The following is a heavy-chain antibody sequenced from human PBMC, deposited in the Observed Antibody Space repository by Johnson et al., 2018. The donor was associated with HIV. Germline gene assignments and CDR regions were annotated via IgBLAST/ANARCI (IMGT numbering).Heavy chain of an antibody. D-gene: IGHD2/OR15-2a*01. CDR3: VFFYASFDI. V-gene: IGHV3-30*03. J-gene: IGHJ3*02. Sequence: VQLVESGGGVVQPGRSLRLSCAASGFTFSSYGMHWVRQAPGKGLEWVAVISYDGSNKYYADSVKGRFTISRVNSKNTLYLQMNSLRAEDTAVYYCVFFYASFDIWCQGTMVTVSS. CDR1: GFTFSSYG. CDR2: ISYDGSNK.